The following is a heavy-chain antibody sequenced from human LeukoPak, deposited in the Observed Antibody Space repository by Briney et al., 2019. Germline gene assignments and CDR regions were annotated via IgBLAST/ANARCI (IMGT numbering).Heavy chain of an antibody. CDR3: ARARSGSSWVEYYFDY. CDR1: GYTFTGYY. V-gene: IGHV1-2*06. Sequence: GASVKVSCKASGYTFTGYYMHWVRQAPGQGLEWMGRINPNSGGTNYAQKFQGRVTMTRDTSISTAYMELSRLRSDDTAVYYCARARSGSSWVEYYFDYWGQRTLVTVSS. J-gene: IGHJ4*02. D-gene: IGHD6-13*01. CDR2: INPNSGGT.